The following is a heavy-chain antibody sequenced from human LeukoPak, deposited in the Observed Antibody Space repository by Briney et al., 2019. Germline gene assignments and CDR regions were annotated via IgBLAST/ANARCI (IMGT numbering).Heavy chain of an antibody. CDR2: ISSDSGTI. J-gene: IGHJ5*02. CDR3: ARAAQPGFDP. CDR1: GLTFSSYS. D-gene: IGHD1-14*01. Sequence: GGSLRLSCEASGLTFSSYSMNWVRQAPGKGLEWVSYISSDSGTIYQADSVKGRFTISRDNAKNSLYLQMNSLRAEDTAVYHCARAAQPGFDPWGQGPLVIVSS. V-gene: IGHV3-48*01.